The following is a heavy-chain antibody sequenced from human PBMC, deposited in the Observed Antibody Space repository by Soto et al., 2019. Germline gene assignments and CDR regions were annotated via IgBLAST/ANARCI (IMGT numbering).Heavy chain of an antibody. CDR3: ARRMVRGVKNWFDS. CDR1: GGSISNYY. J-gene: IGHJ5*01. Sequence: SETLSLTCPVSGGSISNYYWSWIRQPPGKGLEWIGYIYSTGRTNYNPSLKSRVTISVDTSKNLFSLKVSSVTAADTAFYYCARRMVRGVKNWFDSWGQGTLVTVSA. D-gene: IGHD3-10*01. CDR2: IYSTGRT. V-gene: IGHV4-59*08.